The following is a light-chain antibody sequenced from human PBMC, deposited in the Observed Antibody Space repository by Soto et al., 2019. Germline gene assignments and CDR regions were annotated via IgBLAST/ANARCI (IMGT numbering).Light chain of an antibody. CDR1: QSAGNF. CDR3: QQYATSPQT. CDR2: YIS. V-gene: IGKV3-20*01. Sequence: EIVMTQSPATLSVSPGETASLSCRASQSAGNFLAWYQQKPGQAPRLLIYYISSRATGIPDRFSGSGSGTDFTLTISRLEPEDFAVYYCQQYATSPQTFGQGTKV. J-gene: IGKJ1*01.